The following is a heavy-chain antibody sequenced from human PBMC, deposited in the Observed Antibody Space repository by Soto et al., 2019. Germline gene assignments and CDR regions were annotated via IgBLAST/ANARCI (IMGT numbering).Heavy chain of an antibody. CDR3: ARDSSSWYGYDY. CDR1: GFTFSSYS. Sequence: EVQLVESGGGLVKPGGSLRLSCAASGFTFSSYSMNWVRQAPGKGLEWVSSISSSSSYIYYADSVKGRFTISRDNAKNSLYLQMNSLRAEDTAVYYCARDSSSWYGYDYWGQGTLVTVSS. CDR2: ISSSSSYI. J-gene: IGHJ4*02. D-gene: IGHD6-13*01. V-gene: IGHV3-21*01.